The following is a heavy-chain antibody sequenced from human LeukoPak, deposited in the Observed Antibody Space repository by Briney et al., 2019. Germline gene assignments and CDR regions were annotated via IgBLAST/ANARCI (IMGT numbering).Heavy chain of an antibody. CDR2: ISGSGGST. CDR3: AKYLGSSAYYYYMDV. J-gene: IGHJ6*03. CDR1: GFTFSSYA. V-gene: IGHV3-23*01. Sequence: GGSLRLSCAASGFTFSSYAMSGVRQAPGKGLEWVSAISGSGGSTYYADSVKGRFTISRDNSKNTLYLQMNSLRAEDTAVYYCAKYLGSSAYYYYMDVWGKGTTVTVSS. D-gene: IGHD6-6*01.